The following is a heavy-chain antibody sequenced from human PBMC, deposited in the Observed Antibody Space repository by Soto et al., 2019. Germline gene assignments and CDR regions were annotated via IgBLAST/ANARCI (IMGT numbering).Heavy chain of an antibody. D-gene: IGHD3-10*01. CDR2: MNPNSGNT. CDR1: GYTFTSYD. Sequence: ASVKVSCKASGYTFTSYDINWVRQATGQGLEWMGWMNPNSGNTGYAQKFQGRVTMTRNTSISTAYMELSSLRSEDTAVYYCARPMVRVGKATFGYWGQGTLVTVSS. V-gene: IGHV1-8*01. CDR3: ARPMVRVGKATFGY. J-gene: IGHJ4*02.